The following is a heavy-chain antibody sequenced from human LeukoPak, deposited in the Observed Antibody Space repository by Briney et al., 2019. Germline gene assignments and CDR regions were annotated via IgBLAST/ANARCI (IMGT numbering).Heavy chain of an antibody. CDR2: IYSGGST. CDR1: GFTFSSYA. D-gene: IGHD2-8*01. CDR3: AGRDNGYYYGMDV. J-gene: IGHJ6*02. V-gene: IGHV3-66*01. Sequence: GGSLRLSCAASGFTFSSYAMSWVRQAPGKGLEWVSLIYSGGSTYYADSVKGRFTISRDNSKNTLYLQMHSLRAEDTAVYYCAGRDNGYYYGMDVWGQGTTVTVSS.